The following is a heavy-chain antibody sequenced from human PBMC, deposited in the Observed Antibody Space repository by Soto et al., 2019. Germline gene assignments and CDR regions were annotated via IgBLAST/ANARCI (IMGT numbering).Heavy chain of an antibody. D-gene: IGHD6-6*01. J-gene: IGHJ3*02. CDR3: AKGRQLVRDAFAI. V-gene: IGHV3-23*01. CDR2: ISGSGGST. CDR1: GFTFSSYA. Sequence: PGGSLRLSCAASGFTFSSYAMSWVRQAPGEGLEWVSAISGSGGSTYYADSVKGRFTISRDNSKNTLYLQMNSLRAEDTAVYYCAKGRQLVRDAFAIWGQGTMVTVSS.